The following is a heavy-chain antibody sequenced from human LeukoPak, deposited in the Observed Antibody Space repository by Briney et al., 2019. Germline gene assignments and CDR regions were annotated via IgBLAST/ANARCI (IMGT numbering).Heavy chain of an antibody. CDR2: INPNSGGT. Sequence: ASVKVSCKASGYTLTGHYMYWVRQAPGQGLEWMGWINPNSGGTNYAQKFQGRVTMTRDTDISTAYMELRSLRSDDTAVYYCARDTMVRGKNYMDVWGKGTTVTISS. CDR3: ARDTMVRGKNYMDV. CDR1: GYTLTGHY. J-gene: IGHJ6*03. V-gene: IGHV1-2*02. D-gene: IGHD3-10*01.